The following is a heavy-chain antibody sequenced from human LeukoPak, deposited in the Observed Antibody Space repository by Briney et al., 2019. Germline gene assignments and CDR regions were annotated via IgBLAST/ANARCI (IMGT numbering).Heavy chain of an antibody. D-gene: IGHD3-10*01. Sequence: ASVKVSCKASGYTFTGYYMHWVRQAPGQGLEWMGWINPNSGGTNYAQKFQGRVTMTRDTSISTAHMELSRLRSDDTAVYYCARDRGDGLYYYMDVWGKGTTVTVSS. J-gene: IGHJ6*03. CDR3: ARDRGDGLYYYMDV. V-gene: IGHV1-2*02. CDR2: INPNSGGT. CDR1: GYTFTGYY.